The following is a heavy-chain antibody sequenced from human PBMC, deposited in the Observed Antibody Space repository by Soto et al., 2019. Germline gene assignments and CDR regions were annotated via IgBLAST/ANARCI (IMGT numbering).Heavy chain of an antibody. Sequence: PSETLSLTCTVSGGSISSGDFYWSWIRQPPGKGLEWIGYIYYSGSSYHNPSLQSRVTMSVDTSKNQFSLKLSSVTAADTAVYYCAREVYHDRKIDYWGQGTLVTVS. V-gene: IGHV4-30-4*01. CDR1: GGSISSGDFY. D-gene: IGHD2-2*01. CDR2: IYYSGSS. J-gene: IGHJ4*02. CDR3: AREVYHDRKIDY.